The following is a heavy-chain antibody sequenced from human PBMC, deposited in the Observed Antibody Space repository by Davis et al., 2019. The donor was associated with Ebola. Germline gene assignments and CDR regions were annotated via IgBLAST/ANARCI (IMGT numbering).Heavy chain of an antibody. J-gene: IGHJ5*02. V-gene: IGHV3-48*04. D-gene: IGHD3-10*01. Sequence: GESLKISCAASGFTFSSYSMNWVRQAPGKGLEWVSYISSSSSTIYYADSVKGRFTISRDNSENMLYLQMNSLRAEDTAVYYCAKDRLRLWLGESSGQGTLVTISS. CDR3: AKDRLRLWLGES. CDR2: ISSSSSTI. CDR1: GFTFSSYS.